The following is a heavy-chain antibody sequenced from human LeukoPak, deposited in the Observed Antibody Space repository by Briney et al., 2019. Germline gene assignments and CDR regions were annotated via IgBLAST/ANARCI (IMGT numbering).Heavy chain of an antibody. CDR1: GGSISSSSYY. V-gene: IGHV4-39*07. J-gene: IGHJ6*03. D-gene: IGHD1-26*01. Sequence: SETLSLTCTVSGGSISSSSYYWGWIRQPPGKGLEWIGSTYYSGSTYYNPSLKSRVTISVDTSKNQFSLKLSSVTAADTAVYYCARGIVGATKDGYYYYMDVWGKGTTVTVSS. CDR3: ARGIVGATKDGYYYYMDV. CDR2: TYYSGST.